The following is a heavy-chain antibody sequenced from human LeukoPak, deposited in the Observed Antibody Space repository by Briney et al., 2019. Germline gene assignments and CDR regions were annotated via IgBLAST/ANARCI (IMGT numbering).Heavy chain of an antibody. V-gene: IGHV4-39*01. CDR3: ARPPKSTAMVTSEDY. Sequence: SETLSLTCIVSGGSISSSSYYWGWIRQPPGKGLEWIGSIYYSGSTYYNPSLKSRVTISVDTSKNQFSLKLSSVTAADTAVYYCARPPKSTAMVTSEDYWGQGTLVTVSS. J-gene: IGHJ4*02. CDR2: IYYSGST. D-gene: IGHD5-18*01. CDR1: GGSISSSSYY.